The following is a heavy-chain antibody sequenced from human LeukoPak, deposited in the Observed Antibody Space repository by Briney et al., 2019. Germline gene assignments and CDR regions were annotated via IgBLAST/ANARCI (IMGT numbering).Heavy chain of an antibody. V-gene: IGHV3-21*04. D-gene: IGHD3-10*01. CDR3: ARDKLWFGQGWFDP. Sequence: KPGGSLRLSCAASGFTFSNYNMNWVRQAPGKGLEWVSSISSSNNYIYYADSVKGRFTISRDNSKNTLYLQMNSLRAEDTAVYYCARDKLWFGQGWFDPWGQGTLVTVSS. CDR2: ISSSNNYI. CDR1: GFTFSNYN. J-gene: IGHJ5*02.